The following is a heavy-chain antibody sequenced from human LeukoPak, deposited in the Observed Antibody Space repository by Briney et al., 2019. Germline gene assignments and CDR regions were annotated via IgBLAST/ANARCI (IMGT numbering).Heavy chain of an antibody. V-gene: IGHV3-15*01. J-gene: IGHJ4*02. Sequence: PGGSLRLSCAASGFTFNNAWMSWVRQAPGKGLEWVGRIKSKTDGGTTDYAAPVKGRFTISRDDSKNTLYLQMNSLRAEDTAVYYCAVWELQSYWGQGTLVTVSS. CDR3: AVWELQSY. CDR1: GFTFNNAW. CDR2: IKSKTDGGTT. D-gene: IGHD1-26*01.